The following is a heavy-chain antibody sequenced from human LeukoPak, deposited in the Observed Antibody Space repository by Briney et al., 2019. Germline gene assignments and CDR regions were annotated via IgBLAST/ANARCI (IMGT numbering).Heavy chain of an antibody. CDR1: GGSISSYY. J-gene: IGHJ4*02. Sequence: SETLSLTCTVSGGSISSYYWSWIRQHPGKGLEWIGYIYYSGSTYYNPSLKSRVTISVDTSKNQFSLKLSPVTAADTAVYYCARVTDSGWYYFDYWGQGTLVTVSS. CDR3: ARVTDSGWYYFDY. V-gene: IGHV4-59*06. D-gene: IGHD6-19*01. CDR2: IYYSGST.